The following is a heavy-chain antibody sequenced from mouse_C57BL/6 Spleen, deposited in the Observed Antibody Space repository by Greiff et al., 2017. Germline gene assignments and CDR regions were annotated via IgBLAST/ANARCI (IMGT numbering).Heavy chain of an antibody. Sequence: VQLQQPGAELVKPGASVKMSCKASGYTFTSYWITWVKQRPGQGLEWIGDIYPGSGSTNYNEKFKSKATLTVDTSSSTAYMQLSSLTSEDSAVYYCARAYDYEDAMDYWGQGTSVTVSS. V-gene: IGHV1-55*01. J-gene: IGHJ4*01. CDR3: ARAYDYEDAMDY. CDR2: IYPGSGST. CDR1: GYTFTSYW. D-gene: IGHD2-4*01.